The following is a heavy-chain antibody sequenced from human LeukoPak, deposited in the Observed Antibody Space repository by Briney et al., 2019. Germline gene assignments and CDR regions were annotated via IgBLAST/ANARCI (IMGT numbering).Heavy chain of an antibody. CDR2: IGYDGSNK. J-gene: IGHJ5*02. CDR3: SRAALESSSSQSWFDP. Sequence: PGRSLRLSCAASGFTFSSYSMHWVRQAPGKGLEWVAVIGYDGSNKYYADSVKGRFTISRDNSKNTMYLPMNSLRAEDSAVYYWSRAALESSSSQSWFDPGGQGTLVTVSS. D-gene: IGHD6-6*01. CDR1: GFTFSSYS. V-gene: IGHV3-33*01.